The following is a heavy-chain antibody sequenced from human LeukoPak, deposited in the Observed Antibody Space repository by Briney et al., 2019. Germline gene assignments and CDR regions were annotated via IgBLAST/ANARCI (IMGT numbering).Heavy chain of an antibody. V-gene: IGHV3-33*01. J-gene: IGHJ6*02. CDR2: IWYDGSNK. D-gene: IGHD6-6*01. CDR1: GFTFSSYG. CDR3: AREEEYSSSSVGYYYYGMDV. Sequence: GTSLRLSCAASGFTFSSYGMHWVRQAPGKGLEWVAVIWYDGSNKYYADSVKGRFTISRDNSKNTLYLQMNSLRAEDTAVYYCAREEEYSSSSVGYYYYGMDVWGQGTTVTVSS.